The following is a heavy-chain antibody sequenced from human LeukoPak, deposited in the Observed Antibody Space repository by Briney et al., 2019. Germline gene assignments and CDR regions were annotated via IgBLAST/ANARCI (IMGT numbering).Heavy chain of an antibody. D-gene: IGHD3-22*01. CDR3: RRETYYYDSSGYYLDY. Sequence: SVKVSCKASGGTFSSYAISWVRQAPGQGLEWMGRIIPILGIANYAQKFQGRVTITADKSTSTAYMELSSLRSEDTAVYYCRRETYYYDSSGYYLDYWGQGTLVTVSS. J-gene: IGHJ4*02. CDR1: GGTFSSYA. V-gene: IGHV1-69*04. CDR2: IIPILGIA.